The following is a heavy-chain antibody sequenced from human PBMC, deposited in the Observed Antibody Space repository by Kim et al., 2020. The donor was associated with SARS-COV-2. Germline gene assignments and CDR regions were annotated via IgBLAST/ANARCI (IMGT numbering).Heavy chain of an antibody. CDR2: IYYSGST. CDR3: ARVYYDYVWGSYRYGNWYFDL. CDR1: GGSISSSRYY. V-gene: IGHV4-39*07. Sequence: SETLSLTCTVSGGSISSSRYYWGWIRQPPGKGLEWIGSIYYSGSTYYNPSLKSRVTISVDTSKNQFSLKLSSVTAWDTAVYYCARVYYDYVWGSYRYGNWYFDLWGRGTLVTVSS. J-gene: IGHJ2*01. D-gene: IGHD3-16*02.